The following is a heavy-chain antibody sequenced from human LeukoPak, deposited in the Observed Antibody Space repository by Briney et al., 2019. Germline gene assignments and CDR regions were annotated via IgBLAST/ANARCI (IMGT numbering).Heavy chain of an antibody. CDR2: ISGSGGRT. CDR1: GFTSSSYA. Sequence: GGSLRLSCATSGFTSSSYAMSWVRQAPGKGLEWVSGISGSGGRTYYADSVKGRFTISRDNSKNTLYLQMNSLRADDTAVYYCAKSLESTNYYYHMDVWGKGTTVTISS. CDR3: AKSLESTNYYYHMDV. V-gene: IGHV3-23*01. J-gene: IGHJ6*03. D-gene: IGHD2-2*01.